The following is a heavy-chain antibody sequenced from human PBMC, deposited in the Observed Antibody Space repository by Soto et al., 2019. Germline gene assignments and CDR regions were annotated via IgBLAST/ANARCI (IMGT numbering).Heavy chain of an antibody. D-gene: IGHD6-19*01. J-gene: IGHJ4*02. Sequence: QVQLVQSGAEVKKPGSSVKVSCKASGGTFSSYAISWVRQAPGQGLEWMGGIIPIFGTANYAQKSQGRVTITADESTRTAYMELSSLRSEDTAVYYCARRGMGIAVAGHFDYWGQGTLVTVSS. V-gene: IGHV1-69*12. CDR1: GGTFSSYA. CDR2: IIPIFGTA. CDR3: ARRGMGIAVAGHFDY.